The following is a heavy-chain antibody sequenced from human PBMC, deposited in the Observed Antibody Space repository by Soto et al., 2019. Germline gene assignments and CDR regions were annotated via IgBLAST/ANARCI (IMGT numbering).Heavy chain of an antibody. V-gene: IGHV3-30*18. CDR1: GFTFSSYG. CDR2: ISYDGSNK. J-gene: IGHJ4*02. CDR3: AKAGPHFDWLPDSFDY. D-gene: IGHD3-9*01. Sequence: GGSLRLSCAASGFTFSSYGMPWVRQEQGKGLEWVAVISYDGSNKYYADSVKGRFTISRDNSKNTLYLQMNSLRAEDTAVYYCAKAGPHFDWLPDSFDYWGQGTLVTVSS.